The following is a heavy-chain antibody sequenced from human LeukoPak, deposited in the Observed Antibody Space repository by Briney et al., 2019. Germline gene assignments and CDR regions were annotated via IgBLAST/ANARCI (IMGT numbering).Heavy chain of an antibody. CDR1: GFTFSSYE. V-gene: IGHV3-7*01. Sequence: GGSLRLSCAASGFTFSSYEMNWVRQAPGKGLEWVANIKQDGSEKYYVDSVKGRFTISRDNAKNSLYLQMNSLRAEDTAVYYCARDVNGDYPAYWGQGTLVTVSS. CDR2: IKQDGSEK. D-gene: IGHD4-17*01. J-gene: IGHJ4*02. CDR3: ARDVNGDYPAY.